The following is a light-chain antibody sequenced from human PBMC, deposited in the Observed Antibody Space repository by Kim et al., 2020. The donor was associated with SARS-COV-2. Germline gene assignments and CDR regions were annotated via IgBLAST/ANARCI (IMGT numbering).Light chain of an antibody. CDR2: ETS. CDR3: QQRYDWLLT. Sequence: IVLTQSPGTLSLSPGERATLSCRASQSVGHSLAWFQQNPGKAPRLLIFETSNGDTGIPARFSGSGSGTGFTLTISSLEPEDFAVYYCQQRYDWLLTFGGGTKLEI. V-gene: IGKV3-11*01. CDR1: QSVGHS. J-gene: IGKJ4*01.